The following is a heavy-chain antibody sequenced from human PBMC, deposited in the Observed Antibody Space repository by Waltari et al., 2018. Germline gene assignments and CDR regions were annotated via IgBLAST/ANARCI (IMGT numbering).Heavy chain of an antibody. D-gene: IGHD3-22*01. CDR2: INSDGSST. CDR3: ARARVYYYDSSGPSIDY. Sequence: EVELVGSGGGLVQPGGSVSLSCSASGLPFSGSGMAWVLQATGRGLVWVSRINSDGSSTSYADSVKGRFTISRDNAKNTLYLQMNSLRAEDTAVYYCARARVYYYDSSGPSIDYWGQGTLVTVSS. V-gene: IGHV3-74*01. J-gene: IGHJ4*02. CDR1: GLPFSGSG.